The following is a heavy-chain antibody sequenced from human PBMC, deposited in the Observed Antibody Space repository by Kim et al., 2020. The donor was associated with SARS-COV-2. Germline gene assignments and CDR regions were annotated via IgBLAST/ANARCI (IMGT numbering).Heavy chain of an antibody. V-gene: IGHV1-2*06. CDR2: INPNSGGT. D-gene: IGHD3-3*01. Sequence: ASVKVSCKASGYTFTGYYMHWVRQAPGQGLEWMGRINPNSGGTNYAQKFQVRVTMTRDTSISTAYMELSRLRSDDTAVYYCASIRAVFGVVITTYVGMDVWGQGTTVTVSS. CDR3: ASIRAVFGVVITTYVGMDV. CDR1: GYTFTGYY. J-gene: IGHJ6*02.